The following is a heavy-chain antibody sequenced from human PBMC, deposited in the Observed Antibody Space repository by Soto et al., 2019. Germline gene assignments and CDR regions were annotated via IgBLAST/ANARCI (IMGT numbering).Heavy chain of an antibody. CDR3: AKDRRSGGGCIFDY. Sequence: EVQLLESGGGLVQPGGSLRLSCAASGFTFSSYAMSWVRQAPGKGLEWVSAISGSGGSTSYADSAKGRFTISRDNSKNTLYKQMNSQRAEDTAVYYCAKDRRSGGGCIFDYWGQGTLVTVSS. J-gene: IGHJ4*02. CDR1: GFTFSSYA. D-gene: IGHD2-8*01. V-gene: IGHV3-23*01. CDR2: ISGSGGST.